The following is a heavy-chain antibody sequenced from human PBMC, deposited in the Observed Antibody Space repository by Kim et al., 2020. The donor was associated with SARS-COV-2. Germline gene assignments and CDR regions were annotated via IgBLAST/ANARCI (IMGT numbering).Heavy chain of an antibody. CDR3: ARSDDYNILTGFNPSWFDP. CDR2: ISAYNGQT. CDR1: GYTFTDYG. D-gene: IGHD3-9*01. Sequence: ASVKVSCKASGYTFTDYGITWVRQAPGQGLEWMGWISAYNGQTNYAQKLQGRVTMTTDTSTTTAYIELRRLKSDDTAVYYCARSDDYNILTGFNPSWFDPWGQGTLVTVSS. V-gene: IGHV1-18*01. J-gene: IGHJ5*02.